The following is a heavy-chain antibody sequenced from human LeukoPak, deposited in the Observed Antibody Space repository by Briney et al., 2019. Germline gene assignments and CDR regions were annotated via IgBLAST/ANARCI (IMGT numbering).Heavy chain of an antibody. Sequence: SETLSLTCTVSGGSISIYYWTWIRQPPGKGLEWIGYNSYSGNTNYNPSLKSRVTISVDMSKNQFSLKLSSVTAADTAVYYCPRAGSGWSFDYWGQGTLVTVSS. D-gene: IGHD6-19*01. CDR2: NSYSGNT. V-gene: IGHV4-59*01. CDR3: PRAGSGWSFDY. J-gene: IGHJ4*02. CDR1: GGSISIYY.